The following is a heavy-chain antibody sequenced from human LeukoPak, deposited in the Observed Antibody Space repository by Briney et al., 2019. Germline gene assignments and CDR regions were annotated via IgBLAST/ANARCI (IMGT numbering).Heavy chain of an antibody. Sequence: ASVKVSCKASGYTFTSYGISWVRQAPGQGLEWMGWINPNSGGTNYAQKFQGRVTMTRDTSISTAYMELSRLRSDDTAVYYCARVMVTYFDYWGQGTLVTVSS. CDR2: INPNSGGT. CDR3: ARVMVTYFDY. V-gene: IGHV1-2*02. CDR1: GYTFTSYG. D-gene: IGHD5-18*01. J-gene: IGHJ4*02.